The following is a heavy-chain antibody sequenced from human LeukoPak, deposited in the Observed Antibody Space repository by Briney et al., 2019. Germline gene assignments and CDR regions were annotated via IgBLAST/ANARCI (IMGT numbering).Heavy chain of an antibody. Sequence: SETLSLTCTVSRGSISNFYWTWIRQPAGKGLEWLGHIFTSGSTKYNPSLKSRVTMSIDTSKNQFSLKLSSVTAADTAVYYCTRGRYCSGDSCYFDYWGQGTLVTVSS. CDR2: IFTSGST. V-gene: IGHV4-4*07. CDR1: RGSISNFY. D-gene: IGHD2-15*01. CDR3: TRGRYCSGDSCYFDY. J-gene: IGHJ4*02.